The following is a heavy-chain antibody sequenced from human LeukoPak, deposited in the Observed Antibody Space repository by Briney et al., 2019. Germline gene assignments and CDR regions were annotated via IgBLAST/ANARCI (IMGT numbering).Heavy chain of an antibody. CDR3: AKSLGRYCSSSSCLVGFDY. CDR1: AFSFSSYG. Sequence: GGPLRLSCAASAFSFSSYGMHWVRQVPGKGLEWVAFIRYDGSNEYYADSVKGRFTISRDNSKNTLYVQMNSLRAEDTAVYYYAKSLGRYCSSSSCLVGFDYWGQGTLVTVSS. D-gene: IGHD2-15*01. J-gene: IGHJ4*02. V-gene: IGHV3-30*02. CDR2: IRYDGSNE.